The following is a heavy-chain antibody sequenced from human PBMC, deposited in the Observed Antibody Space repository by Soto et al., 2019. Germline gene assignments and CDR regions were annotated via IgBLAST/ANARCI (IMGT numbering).Heavy chain of an antibody. V-gene: IGHV3-23*01. CDR3: AKAFLRIVVVMSGPLDY. Sequence: GSLRLSCAASGFTFSSYAMSWVRQAPGKGLEWVSAISGSGGSTYYADSVKGRFTISRDNSKNTLYLQMNSLRAEDTAVYYCAKAFLRIVVVMSGPLDYWGQGTLVTVSS. D-gene: IGHD3-22*01. CDR1: GFTFSSYA. CDR2: ISGSGGST. J-gene: IGHJ4*02.